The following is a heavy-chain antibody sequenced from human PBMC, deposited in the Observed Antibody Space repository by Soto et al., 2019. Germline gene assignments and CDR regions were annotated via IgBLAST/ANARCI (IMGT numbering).Heavy chain of an antibody. CDR2: IKGDGSEK. CDR1: GFTFSRYW. CDR3: VMNYYYISGSYFDY. Sequence: EVQLVESGGGLGQPGGSLRLSCAASGFTFSRYWMSWVRQAPGKGLEWVANIKGDGSEKYYVDSVEGRFTISRDDAKNSLYLQMKSLRAEDTAVYYCVMNYYYISGSYFDYWGQGTLVTVSS. V-gene: IGHV3-7*01. D-gene: IGHD3-10*01. J-gene: IGHJ4*02.